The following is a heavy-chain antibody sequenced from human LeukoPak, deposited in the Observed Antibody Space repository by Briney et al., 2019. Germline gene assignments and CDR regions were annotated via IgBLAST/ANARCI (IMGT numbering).Heavy chain of an antibody. CDR3: ARGLGDTYYDFWSGYQLLDY. V-gene: IGHV4-34*01. CDR1: GGSFSGYY. CDR2: INHSGST. J-gene: IGHJ4*02. D-gene: IGHD3-3*01. Sequence: PSETLSLTCAVYGGSFSGYYWSWIRQPPGKGLEWIGEINHSGSTNYNPSLKSRVTISVDTSKNQFSLKLSSVTAADTAVYYCARGLGDTYYDFWSGYQLLDYWGQGTLVTVSS.